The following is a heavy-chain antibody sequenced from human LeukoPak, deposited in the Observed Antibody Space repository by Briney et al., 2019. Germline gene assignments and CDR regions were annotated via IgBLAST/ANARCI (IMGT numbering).Heavy chain of an antibody. CDR2: IHHSEGT. CDR3: ARNAAYCLDY. CDR1: GGSIGSGYW. V-gene: IGHV4-4*02. D-gene: IGHD1-26*01. J-gene: IGHJ4*02. Sequence: PSETLSLTCVVSGGSIGSGYWWSWVRQPPGKGLEWIGEIHHSEGTNYNPSLKSRVTISVDTSKNQFSLILTSVTAADTAIYYCARNAAYCLDYWGQGTLVTVSS.